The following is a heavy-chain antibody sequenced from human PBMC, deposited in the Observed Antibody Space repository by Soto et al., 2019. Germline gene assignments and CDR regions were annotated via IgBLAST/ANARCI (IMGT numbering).Heavy chain of an antibody. D-gene: IGHD6-19*01. CDR2: INPSGGST. CDR3: AREAGAFDY. CDR1: GYTFTSYY. Sequence: QVQLVQSGAEVKKPGASVKVSCKASGYTFTSYYMHWVRRAPGQGLEWMGIINPSGGSTSYAQKCQGSVTMTRDTSTSTVYMELSSLRSEDAAVYYCAREAGAFDYWGQGTLVTVSS. V-gene: IGHV1-46*01. J-gene: IGHJ4*02.